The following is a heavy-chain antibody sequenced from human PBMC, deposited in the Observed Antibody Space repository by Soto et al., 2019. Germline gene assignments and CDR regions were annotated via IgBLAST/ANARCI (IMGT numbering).Heavy chain of an antibody. CDR2: INTDGSST. J-gene: IGHJ3*01. CDR3: ARSPGGYYID. D-gene: IGHD3-9*01. Sequence: EVQLVESGGGLVQPGGSLRLSCADSGFSFSSYWMHWVRQGPGKGLVWVSRINTDGSSTNYADSVKGRFTISRDNAKKSVYLKMNSLRAEDTAVYYCARSPGGYYIDWGQGTMVTVSS. V-gene: IGHV3-74*01. CDR1: GFSFSSYW.